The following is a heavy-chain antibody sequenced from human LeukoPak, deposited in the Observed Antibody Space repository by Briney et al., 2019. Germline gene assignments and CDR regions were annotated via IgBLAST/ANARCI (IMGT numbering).Heavy chain of an antibody. V-gene: IGHV5-51*01. CDR1: GSIFTSYW. J-gene: IGHJ4*02. D-gene: IGHD6-13*01. Sequence: HGAPRQISCKCAGSIFTSYWIAWGRPLPGKGLEWMGMIYPGDSETRYSPSFQGQVTISADKSISTAYLQWSSLKASDTAMYYCARRIAVSATFDYWGQGTLVTVSS. CDR3: ARRIAVSATFDY. CDR2: IYPGDSET.